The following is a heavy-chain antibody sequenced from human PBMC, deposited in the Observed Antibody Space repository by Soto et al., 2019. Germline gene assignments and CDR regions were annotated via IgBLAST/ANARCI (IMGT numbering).Heavy chain of an antibody. Sequence: SVKVSCKASGGTFSSYAISWVRQAPGQGLEWMGGIIPILGTANYAQKFQGRVTITADEPTSTAYMELSSLRSEDTAVYYCARDMYYYDSSGYSTGYYYGMDVWGQGTTVTVSS. CDR3: ARDMYYYDSSGYSTGYYYGMDV. CDR2: IIPILGTA. CDR1: GGTFSSYA. J-gene: IGHJ6*02. V-gene: IGHV1-69*13. D-gene: IGHD3-22*01.